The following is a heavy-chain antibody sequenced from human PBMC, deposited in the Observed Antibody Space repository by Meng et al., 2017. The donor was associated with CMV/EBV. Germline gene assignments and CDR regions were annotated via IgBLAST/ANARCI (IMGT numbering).Heavy chain of an antibody. J-gene: IGHJ6*02. CDR2: IFFDGNKT. CDR3: AKDYYYYAMDV. Sequence: GSLRLSCAASGFTFSRFGMHWVRQAPGKGLEWVSYIFFDGNKTYYADSVRGRFTILRDVSGTTLYLQMNSLRAEDAAVYYCAKDYYYYAMDVWGLGSTVTVSS. V-gene: IGHV3-30*02. CDR1: GFTFSRFG.